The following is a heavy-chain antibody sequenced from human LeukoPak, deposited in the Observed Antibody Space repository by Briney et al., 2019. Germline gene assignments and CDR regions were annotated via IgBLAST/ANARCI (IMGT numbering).Heavy chain of an antibody. J-gene: IGHJ2*01. Sequence: SETLSLTCAVYVGSFSGYYWSWIRHPPGKGLEWSGEINHSGSTNYNPSLKSRVTISVDTSKNQFSLKLSSVTAADTAVYYCARQLVYYDILTGYYNGWYFDLWGRGTLVTVSS. D-gene: IGHD3-9*01. V-gene: IGHV4-34*01. CDR3: ARQLVYYDILTGYYNGWYFDL. CDR2: INHSGST. CDR1: VGSFSGYY.